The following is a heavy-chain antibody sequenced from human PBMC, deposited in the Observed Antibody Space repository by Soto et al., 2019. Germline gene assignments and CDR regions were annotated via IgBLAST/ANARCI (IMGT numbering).Heavy chain of an antibody. CDR3: ARKLDSSSAYYYYYGMDV. Sequence: ASVKVSCKASGCTFTSYAMHWVRQAPGQRLEWMGWINAGNGNTKYSQKFQGRVTITRDTSASTAYMELSSLRSEDTAVYYCARKLDSSSAYYYYYGMDVWGQGTTVTVSS. J-gene: IGHJ6*02. CDR1: GCTFTSYA. CDR2: INAGNGNT. V-gene: IGHV1-3*01. D-gene: IGHD6-6*01.